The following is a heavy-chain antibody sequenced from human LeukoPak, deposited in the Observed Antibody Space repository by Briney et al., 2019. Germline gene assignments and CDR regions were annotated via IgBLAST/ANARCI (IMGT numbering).Heavy chain of an antibody. D-gene: IGHD3-3*01. J-gene: IGHJ4*02. CDR2: INHSGST. CDR3: ARGAPITIFGVVITHRAYFDY. Sequence: SETLSLTCAVYGGSSSGYYWSWIRQPPGKGLEWIGEINHSGSTNYNPSLKSRVTISVDTSKNQFSLKLSSVTAADTAVYYCARGAPITIFGVVITHRAYFDYWGQGTLVTVSS. CDR1: GGSSSGYY. V-gene: IGHV4-34*01.